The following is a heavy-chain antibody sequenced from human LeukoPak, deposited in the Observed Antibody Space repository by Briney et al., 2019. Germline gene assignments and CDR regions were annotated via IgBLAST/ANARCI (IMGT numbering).Heavy chain of an antibody. J-gene: IGHJ4*02. CDR3: AKVDATYGSGSYYPWVY. D-gene: IGHD3-10*01. CDR2: ISSSSTYL. CDR1: GFNFNTYT. Sequence: GGSLRLSCAASGFNFNTYTLNWVRQAPGKGLEWVSSISSSSTYLYYADSVEGRFTIARDNAKNSLYLQMNTLRAEDTAVYYCAKVDATYGSGSYYPWVYWGQGTLVTVSS. V-gene: IGHV3-21*04.